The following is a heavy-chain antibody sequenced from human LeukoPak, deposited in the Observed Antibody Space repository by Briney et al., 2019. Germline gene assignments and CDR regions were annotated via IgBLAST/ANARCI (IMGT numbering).Heavy chain of an antibody. CDR1: GGTFSSYA. CDR2: IIPILGIA. J-gene: IGHJ4*02. CDR3: ARAGLELASPDY. V-gene: IGHV1-69*04. Sequence: SVKVSCKASGGTFSSYAISWVRQAPGQGLEWMGRIIPILGIANYAQKFQGRVTITADKSTSTAYMELSSPRSEDTAVYYCARAGLELASPDYWGQGTLVTVSS. D-gene: IGHD1-7*01.